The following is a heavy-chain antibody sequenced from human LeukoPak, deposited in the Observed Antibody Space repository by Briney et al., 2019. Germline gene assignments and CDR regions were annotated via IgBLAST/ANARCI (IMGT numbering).Heavy chain of an antibody. J-gene: IGHJ4*02. Sequence: GGSLRLSCAASGFTFSVYSMNRVRQAPGKGLEWISYITSDTRTIYYTDSVRGRFTISRDNAKNSLYLQLNNLRADDTAVYYCARSTEWYADYWGQGTLVTVSS. CDR1: GFTFSVYS. CDR2: ITSDTRTI. D-gene: IGHD3-3*01. V-gene: IGHV3-48*01. CDR3: ARSTEWYADY.